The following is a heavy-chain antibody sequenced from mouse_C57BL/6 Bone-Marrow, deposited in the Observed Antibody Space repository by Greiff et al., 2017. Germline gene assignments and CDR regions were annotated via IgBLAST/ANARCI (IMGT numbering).Heavy chain of an antibody. V-gene: IGHV4-1*01. D-gene: IGHD1-1*01. CDR3: ARPSPYYYGSSSFAY. CDR2: INPDSSTI. CDR1: GIDFSRYW. J-gene: IGHJ3*01. Sequence: EVMLVESGGGLVQPGGSLKLSCAASGIDFSRYWMSWVRRAPGKGLEWIGEINPDSSTINYAPSLKDKFIISRDNAKNTLYLQMSKVRSEDTALYYCARPSPYYYGSSSFAYWGQGTLVTVSA.